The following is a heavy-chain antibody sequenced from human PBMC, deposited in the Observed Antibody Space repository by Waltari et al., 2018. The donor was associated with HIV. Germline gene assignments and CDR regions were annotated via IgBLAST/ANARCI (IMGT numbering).Heavy chain of an antibody. J-gene: IGHJ4*02. CDR3: ARGGGSCSNGVCYLRYTAMAPFDY. D-gene: IGHD2-8*01. CDR2: ISAHPGNT. CDR1: GYTFTAYG. V-gene: IGHV1-18*01. Sequence: QVQLVQSGAEVKRSGASVKVSCKTSGYTFTAYGISWVRQAPGQGLEWMGWISAHPGNTDSAQKCQGRVTMTTDTSTNPAYLELRSLRSDDTAVYYCARGGGSCSNGVCYLRYTAMAPFDYWGQGTLVTVSS.